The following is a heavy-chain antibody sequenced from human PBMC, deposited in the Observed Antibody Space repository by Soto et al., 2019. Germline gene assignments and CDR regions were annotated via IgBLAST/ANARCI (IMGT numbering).Heavy chain of an antibody. J-gene: IGHJ6*03. CDR2: IYHSGST. CDR1: SGSISSSNW. CDR3: AQYSSGWSPGLYYYYYMDV. D-gene: IGHD6-19*01. V-gene: IGHV4-4*02. Sequence: SETLSLTCAVSSGSISSSNWWSWVRQPPGKGLEWIGEIYHSGSTNYNPSLKSRVTISVDKSKNQFSLKLGSVTAADTAVYYCAQYSSGWSPGLYYYYYMDVWGKGTTVTVSS.